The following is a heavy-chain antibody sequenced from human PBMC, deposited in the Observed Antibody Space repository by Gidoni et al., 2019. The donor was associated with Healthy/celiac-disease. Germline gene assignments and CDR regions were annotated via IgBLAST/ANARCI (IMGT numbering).Heavy chain of an antibody. Sequence: QLQLQESGPGRVKPPETLSLSCTVPGDSISSGHDWGWIRQPPGKGLEWIGSIYHSGGTYYNPSLKSRVTISVDTSKNQFSLKLSSVTAADTAVYYCARDRGMPNWFDPWGQGTLVTVSS. CDR1: GDSISSGHD. D-gene: IGHD3-10*01. V-gene: IGHV4-38-2*02. J-gene: IGHJ5*02. CDR3: ARDRGMPNWFDP. CDR2: IYHSGGT.